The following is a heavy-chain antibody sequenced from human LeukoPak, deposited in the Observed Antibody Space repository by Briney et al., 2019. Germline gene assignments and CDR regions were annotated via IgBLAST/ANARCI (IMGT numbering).Heavy chain of an antibody. CDR1: GFSLSTSGMG. CDR2: IYWDDDN. D-gene: IGHD3-22*01. CDR3: AHVAKFYSDSSGYSLGYFDY. Sequence: SGPTLVKPTQTLTLTCTFSGFSLSTSGMGVGWIRQPPGKALEWLALIYWDDDNRYNPSLKNRLSINKDTPKSLVVLTMTIMDPVDTATYYCAHVAKFYSDSSGYSLGYFDYWGQGTLVTVSS. V-gene: IGHV2-5*02. J-gene: IGHJ4*02.